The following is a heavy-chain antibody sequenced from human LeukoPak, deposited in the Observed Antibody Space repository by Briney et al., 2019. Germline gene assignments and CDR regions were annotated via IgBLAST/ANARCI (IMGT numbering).Heavy chain of an antibody. Sequence: GASVRVSCKTSGYTFTSSHAHWVRQAPGQGLEWMGGIIPIFGTANYAQKFQGRVTITADESTSTAYMELSSLRSEDTAVYYCARAAWYCSSTSCYNRTNYYYYYGMDVWGQGTTVTVSS. V-gene: IGHV1-69*13. CDR3: ARAAWYCSSTSCYNRTNYYYYYGMDV. J-gene: IGHJ6*02. CDR1: GYTFTSSH. D-gene: IGHD2-2*02. CDR2: IIPIFGTA.